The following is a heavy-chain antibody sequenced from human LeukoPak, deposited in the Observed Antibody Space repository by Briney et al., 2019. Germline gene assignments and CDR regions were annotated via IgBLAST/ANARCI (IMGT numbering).Heavy chain of an antibody. CDR2: INPNSGGT. CDR3: ARGYYGSGSYWFDP. V-gene: IGHV1-2*02. Sequence: SVKLSCKASGYTFTGYYMHWVRQAPGQGLEWMGWINPNSGGTNYAQQIQGRVTMTRDTSISTAYMELSRLRSDDTAVYYCARGYYGSGSYWFDPWGQGTLSSVSS. D-gene: IGHD3-10*01. CDR1: GYTFTGYY. J-gene: IGHJ5*02.